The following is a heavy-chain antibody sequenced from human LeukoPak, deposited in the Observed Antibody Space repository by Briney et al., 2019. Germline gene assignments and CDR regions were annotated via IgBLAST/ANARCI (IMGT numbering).Heavy chain of an antibody. V-gene: IGHV3-48*01. CDR1: GFTFSSNS. D-gene: IGHD5-18*01. Sequence: GGSLRLSCAASGFTFSSNSMNWVRQAPGTGLEWVSYISSSSSTIYYADSVKGRFTISRDNAKNSLYLQMNSLRGEDTAVCYCARDQGIQLWSYYFDYWGQGTLVTVSS. J-gene: IGHJ4*02. CDR3: ARDQGIQLWSYYFDY. CDR2: ISSSSSTI.